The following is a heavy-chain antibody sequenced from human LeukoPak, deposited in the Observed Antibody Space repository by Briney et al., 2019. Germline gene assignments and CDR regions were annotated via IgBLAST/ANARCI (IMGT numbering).Heavy chain of an antibody. D-gene: IGHD2-2*01. CDR1: GFTFSSSW. J-gene: IGHJ4*02. V-gene: IGHV3-74*01. Sequence: GGSLRLSCAASGFTFSSSWMHWVRQAPGKGLVWVSRINSDGSSTSYADSVKGRFTISRDNSKNTLYLQMNSLRAEDTAVYYCAKFGRSRDIDYWGQGTLVTVSS. CDR2: INSDGSST. CDR3: AKFGRSRDIDY.